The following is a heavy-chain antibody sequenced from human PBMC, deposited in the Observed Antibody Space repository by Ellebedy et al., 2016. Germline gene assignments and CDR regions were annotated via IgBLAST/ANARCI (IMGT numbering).Heavy chain of an antibody. D-gene: IGHD2-21*02. V-gene: IGHV1-2*02. CDR3: ASARGYCGGDCYHNDAFDI. J-gene: IGHJ3*02. CDR1: GYTFTGYY. Sequence: ASVKVSXKASGYTFTGYYMHWVRQAPGQGLEWMGWINPNSGGTNYAQKFQGRVTMTRDTSISTAYMELSRLRSDDTAVYYCASARGYCGGDCYHNDAFDIWGQGTMVTVSS. CDR2: INPNSGGT.